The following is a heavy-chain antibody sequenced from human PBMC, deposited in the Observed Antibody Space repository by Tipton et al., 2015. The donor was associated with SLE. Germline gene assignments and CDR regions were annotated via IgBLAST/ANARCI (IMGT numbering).Heavy chain of an antibody. CDR2: ISDGGGT. CDR1: GGSISSNY. J-gene: IGHJ6*02. V-gene: IGHV4-59*08. D-gene: IGHD2-21*02. CDR3: ARGMVTWRGAIIGVDV. Sequence: TLSLTCSVSGGSISSNYWIWIRQPPGKGLEWIGYISDGGGTNHNPSLKSRVTISVDPAKNQFSLKLTSVTAPDTAVYYCARGMVTWRGAIIGVDVWGQGPTVNVSS.